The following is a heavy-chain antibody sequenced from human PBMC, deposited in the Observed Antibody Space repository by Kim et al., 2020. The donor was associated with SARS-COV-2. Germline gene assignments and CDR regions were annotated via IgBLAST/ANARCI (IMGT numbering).Heavy chain of an antibody. D-gene: IGHD3-3*01. CDR3: ARGRITIFGVVTEFDY. Sequence: SLKSRMTISGDTSKNQLSLKLSAMTAADTAVYYCARGRITIFGVVTEFDYWGQGTLVTVSS. V-gene: IGHV4-31*02. J-gene: IGHJ4*02.